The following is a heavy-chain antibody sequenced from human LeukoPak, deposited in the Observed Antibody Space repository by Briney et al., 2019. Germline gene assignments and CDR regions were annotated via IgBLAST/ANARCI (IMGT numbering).Heavy chain of an antibody. Sequence: SETLSLTCSVSGASTTSYYWNWIRQAPGKGLEWIGYIYSDGTTSCNPSLRSRVTISIDTSRNQFSLKLSSVTAADAAVYYCARDTRSYDTSGYYYFDYWGQGALVTVSS. V-gene: IGHV4-59*01. CDR1: GASTTSYY. CDR2: IYSDGTT. CDR3: ARDTRSYDTSGYYYFDY. D-gene: IGHD3-22*01. J-gene: IGHJ4*02.